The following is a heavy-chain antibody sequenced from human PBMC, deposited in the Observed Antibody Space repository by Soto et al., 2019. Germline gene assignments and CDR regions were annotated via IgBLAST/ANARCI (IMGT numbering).Heavy chain of an antibody. J-gene: IGHJ6*02. CDR2: IYYSGST. V-gene: IGHV4-39*01. CDR1: GGSISSSGYY. Sequence: SETLSLTCTVSGGSISSSGYYWGWIRQAPGKGLEWIGSIYYSGSTYYNPSLKSRVTISVDTSKNQFSLMMTSVTAADTAVYYCARGEDAFFYYGLDVWGQGITVTVSS. CDR3: ARGEDAFFYYGLDV.